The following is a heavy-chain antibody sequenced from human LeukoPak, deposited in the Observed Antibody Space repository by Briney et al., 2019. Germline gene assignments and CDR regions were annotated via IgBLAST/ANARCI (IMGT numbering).Heavy chain of an antibody. J-gene: IGHJ4*02. CDR1: GFTFSSYC. V-gene: IGHV3-7*01. CDR3: ARGGYQLIDY. Sequence: GGSLRLSCAASGFTFSSYCMSWVRQAPGKGLEWVANIKEDGGEKNYVDSVKGRFTISRDNAKNSLYLQMSYLRAEDTAVYYCARGGYQLIDYWGQGTLVTVSS. CDR2: IKEDGGEK. D-gene: IGHD5-18*01.